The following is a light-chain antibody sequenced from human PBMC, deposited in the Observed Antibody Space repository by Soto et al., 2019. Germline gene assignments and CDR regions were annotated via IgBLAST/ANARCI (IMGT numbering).Light chain of an antibody. CDR1: QSLVHSDGNTY. V-gene: IGKV2-30*02. J-gene: IGKJ5*01. CDR3: MQGSHWPPIT. CDR2: KVS. Sequence: DVVETQSPLSLPVTLGQAASISCRSSQSLVHSDGNTYLSWFHQRTGQSPRRMIYKVSNRDSGVPDRFSGSGSGTDFTLKISRVEAEDVGVYYCMQGSHWPPITFGQGTRLEIK.